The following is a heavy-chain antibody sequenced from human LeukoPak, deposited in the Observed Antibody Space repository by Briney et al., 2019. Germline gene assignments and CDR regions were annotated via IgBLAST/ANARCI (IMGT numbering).Heavy chain of an antibody. Sequence: ASVKVSCKASGYTFTSCYMHWVRQAPGQGLEWMGIINPSGGSTSYAQKFQGRVTMTRDTSTSPVYMKLSSLRSEDTAVYYCAREANLGQLRGGNWFDPWGQGTLVTVSS. CDR3: AREANLGQLRGGNWFDP. CDR1: GYTFTSCY. CDR2: INPSGGST. J-gene: IGHJ5*02. V-gene: IGHV1-46*01. D-gene: IGHD3-16*01.